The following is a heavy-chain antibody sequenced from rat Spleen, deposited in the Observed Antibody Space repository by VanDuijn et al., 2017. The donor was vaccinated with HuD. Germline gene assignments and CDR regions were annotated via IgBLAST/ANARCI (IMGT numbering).Heavy chain of an antibody. V-gene: IGHV5S13*01. CDR1: GFIFSNYG. J-gene: IGHJ2*01. Sequence: EVQLVESGGGLVQPGRSLKLSCAASGFIFSNYGMAWVRQAPKKGLEWIATITSGGSYTYYPDSVKGRFTISRDNAKTTLYLQMDSLRSEDTATYYCGRRDYGGYGDYWGQGVMVTVSS. CDR2: ITSGGSYT. D-gene: IGHD1-11*01. CDR3: GRRDYGGYGDY.